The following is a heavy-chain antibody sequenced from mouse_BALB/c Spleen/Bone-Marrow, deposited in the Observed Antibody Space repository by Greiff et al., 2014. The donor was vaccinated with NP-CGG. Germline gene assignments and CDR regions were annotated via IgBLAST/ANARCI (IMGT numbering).Heavy chain of an antibody. V-gene: IGHV5-17*02. CDR1: GFTFSRSG. Sequence: EVKLMESGGGLAQPGGSRKLSCAASGFTFSRSGMHWVRQAPEKGLEWVAYISSGSSTIYYADTMKGRFTTSRDNPKNTLFLQMTSLRSEDTAMYYCARARSTMITTGAMDYWGQGTSVTVSS. D-gene: IGHD2-4*01. J-gene: IGHJ4*01. CDR3: ARARSTMITTGAMDY. CDR2: ISSGSSTI.